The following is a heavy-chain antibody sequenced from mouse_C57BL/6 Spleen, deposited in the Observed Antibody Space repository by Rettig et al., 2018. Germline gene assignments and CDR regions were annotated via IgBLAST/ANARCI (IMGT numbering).Heavy chain of an antibody. CDR3: AYYGNPYYYAMDY. CDR2: IHPNSGST. D-gene: IGHD2-1*01. Sequence: PGASVKLSCKASGYTFTSYWMHWVKQRPGQGLEWIGMIHPNSGSTNYNEKFKSKATLTVDKSSSTAYMQLSSLTSEDSAVYYCAYYGNPYYYAMDYWGQGTSVTVSS. CDR1: GYTFTSYW. V-gene: IGHV1-64*01. J-gene: IGHJ4*01.